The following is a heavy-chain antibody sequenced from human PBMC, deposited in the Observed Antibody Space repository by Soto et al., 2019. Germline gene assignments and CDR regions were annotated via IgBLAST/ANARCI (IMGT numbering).Heavy chain of an antibody. CDR1: GVTVTSNY. Sequence: EVQLVQSGGGLVQPGGSLRLSCAGYGVTVTSNYMNWVRQAPGKGLEWVSVIYSGENAYYADSVAGRFTISRDNSKNTLYLQMNSLRVEDTAVYYCARDFDAFDTWGPGTTVIVSS. CDR2: IYSGENA. V-gene: IGHV3-53*01. J-gene: IGHJ3*02. CDR3: ARDFDAFDT.